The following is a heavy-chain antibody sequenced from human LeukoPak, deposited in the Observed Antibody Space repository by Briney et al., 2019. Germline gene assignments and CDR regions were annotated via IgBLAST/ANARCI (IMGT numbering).Heavy chain of an antibody. D-gene: IGHD3-22*01. J-gene: IGHJ5*02. CDR2: IYYSGST. CDR3: ARVPYYYDSSGYYLYHRFDP. Sequence: SQTLSLTCTVSGGSISSGDYYWSWIRQPPGKGLEWIGYIYYSGSTYYNPSLKSRVTISVDTSKNQFSLKLSSVTAADTAVYYCARVPYYYDSSGYYLYHRFDPWGQGTLVTVSS. V-gene: IGHV4-30-4*01. CDR1: GGSISSGDYY.